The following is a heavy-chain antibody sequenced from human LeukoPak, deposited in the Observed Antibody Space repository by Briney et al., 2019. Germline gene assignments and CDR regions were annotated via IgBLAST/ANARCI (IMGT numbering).Heavy chain of an antibody. V-gene: IGHV3-23*01. CDR1: GFTFSSYV. D-gene: IGHD6-19*01. CDR3: AKRSAESSGYFDY. Sequence: GGSLRLSCAASGFTFSSYVMHWVRQAPGKGLEWVSAITGSGAFTDYADSVKGRFTISRDNSKSTLYLQMNSLRAEDTAVYYCAKRSAESSGYFDYWGQGTLVTVSS. J-gene: IGHJ4*02. CDR2: ITGSGAFT.